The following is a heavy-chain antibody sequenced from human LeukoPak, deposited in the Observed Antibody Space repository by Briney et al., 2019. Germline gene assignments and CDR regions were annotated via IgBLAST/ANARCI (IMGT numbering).Heavy chain of an antibody. CDR2: INYSGST. D-gene: IGHD6-19*01. CDR1: GGSISSYY. J-gene: IGHJ5*02. CDR3: AREKSYSSYHWFDP. V-gene: IGHV4-59*01. Sequence: PSETLSLTCTVSGGSISSYYWSWIRQPPGKGLEWIGYINYSGSTNYNPSLKSRVTISVDTSKNQFSLKLSSVTAADTAVYYCAREKSYSSYHWFDPWGQGTLVTVSS.